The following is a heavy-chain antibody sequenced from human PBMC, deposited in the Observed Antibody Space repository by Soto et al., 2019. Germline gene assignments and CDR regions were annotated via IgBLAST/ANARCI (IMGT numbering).Heavy chain of an antibody. D-gene: IGHD6-19*01. CDR2: ISAYNGNT. CDR3: AGDRPLGAVAGTRGVFDY. V-gene: IGHV1-18*01. J-gene: IGHJ4*02. Sequence: GASVKVSCKASGYTFTSYGISWVRQAPGQGLEWMGWISAYNGNTNYAQKLQGRVTMTTDTSTSTAYMELRSLRSDDTAVYYCAGDRPLGAVAGTRGVFDYWGQGTLVTVSS. CDR1: GYTFTSYG.